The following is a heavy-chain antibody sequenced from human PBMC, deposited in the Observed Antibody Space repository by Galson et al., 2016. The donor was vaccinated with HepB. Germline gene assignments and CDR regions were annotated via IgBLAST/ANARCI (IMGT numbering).Heavy chain of an antibody. V-gene: IGHV3-30*03. Sequence: SLRLSCAASGFTFSDYGMHWVRQAPGKGPEWLSIISYGYSIYYADSVKGRFTISRDNSKNTVYLQMNNLRREDTALYYCTRDWGSSGWYNWFDPWGQGTLVTVSS. D-gene: IGHD6-19*01. J-gene: IGHJ5*02. CDR3: TRDWGSSGWYNWFDP. CDR2: ISYGYSI. CDR1: GFTFSDYG.